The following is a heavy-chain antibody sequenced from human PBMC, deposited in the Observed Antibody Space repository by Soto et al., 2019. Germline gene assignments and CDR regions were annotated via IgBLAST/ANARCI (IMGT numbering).Heavy chain of an antibody. J-gene: IGHJ5*02. V-gene: IGHV1-69*12. CDR1: GGTFSNYA. CDR3: AVGSVDIVPTGMKPFDP. Sequence: QVQLVQSGAEVKKPGSSVKVSCKASGGTFSNYAISWVRQAPGQGLEWMGGIIPIFGTANYAQKFQGRVTITADEYTRTAYMELSSLRSEDTAIYYCAVGSVDIVPTGMKPFDPWGQGTLVTVSS. CDR2: IIPIFGTA. D-gene: IGHD5-12*01.